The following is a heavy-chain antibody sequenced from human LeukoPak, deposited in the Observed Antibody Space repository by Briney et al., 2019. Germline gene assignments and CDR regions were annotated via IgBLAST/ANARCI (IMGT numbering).Heavy chain of an antibody. D-gene: IGHD6-13*01. CDR2: IYYSGST. Sequence: SETLSLTCTVSGGSISSYYGSWIRQPPGKGLEWIGYIYYSGSTNYNPSLKSRVTISVDTSKNQFSLKLSSVTAADTAVYYCARHSHSDSSWFYFDYWGQGTLVTVSS. V-gene: IGHV4-59*08. J-gene: IGHJ4*02. CDR3: ARHSHSDSSWFYFDY. CDR1: GGSISSYY.